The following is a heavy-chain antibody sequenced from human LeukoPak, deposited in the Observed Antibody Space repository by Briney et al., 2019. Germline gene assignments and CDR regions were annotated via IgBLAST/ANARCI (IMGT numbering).Heavy chain of an antibody. Sequence: GRSLRLSCAASGFIFSNYAMHWVRQAPGKGLEWVAVISYVATNKYYADSVKGRFTISRDNSKNTLLLQMNSLRAEDTAVYYCARGWELQDDYFDFWGQGTLVTVSS. V-gene: IGHV3-30*01. CDR1: GFIFSNYA. CDR3: ARGWELQDDYFDF. J-gene: IGHJ4*02. D-gene: IGHD1-26*01. CDR2: ISYVATNK.